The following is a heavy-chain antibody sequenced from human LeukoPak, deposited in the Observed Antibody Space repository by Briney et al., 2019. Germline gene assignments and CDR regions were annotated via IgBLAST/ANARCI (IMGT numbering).Heavy chain of an antibody. CDR1: GGSISSSSYY. CDR2: IYYSGST. J-gene: IGHJ3*02. Sequence: SETLSLTCTVSGGSISSSSYYWGWIRQPPGKGLEWIGSIYYSGSTYYNPSLKSRVTISVDTSKNQFSLKLSSVTAADTAVYYCARGVGAAAPFDIWGQGTMVTASS. D-gene: IGHD1-26*01. CDR3: ARGVGAAAPFDI. V-gene: IGHV4-39*01.